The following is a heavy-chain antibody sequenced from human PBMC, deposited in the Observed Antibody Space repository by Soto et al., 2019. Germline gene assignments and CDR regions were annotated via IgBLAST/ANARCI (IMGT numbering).Heavy chain of an antibody. D-gene: IGHD4-17*01. V-gene: IGHV1-46*01. Sequence: GASVKVSCKASGYTFTSYYMHWVRQAPGQGFEWMGIINPSGGSTSYAQKFQGRVTMTRDTSTSTVYMELSSLRSEDTAVYYCARVEGDDYGAQRAAFDIWGQGTMVTVSS. CDR3: ARVEGDDYGAQRAAFDI. CDR1: GYTFTSYY. J-gene: IGHJ3*02. CDR2: INPSGGST.